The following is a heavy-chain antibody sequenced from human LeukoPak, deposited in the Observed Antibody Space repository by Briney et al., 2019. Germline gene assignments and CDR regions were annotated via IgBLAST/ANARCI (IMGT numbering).Heavy chain of an antibody. Sequence: ASVKVSCKASGYTFTSYGISWVRQAPGQGLEWMGWISAYNGNTNYAQKLQGRVTMTTDTSTSTAYMELRSLRSDDTAVYYCARGSTYCYDSSGFDFDYWGQGTLVTVSS. V-gene: IGHV1-18*01. CDR1: GYTFTSYG. CDR2: ISAYNGNT. J-gene: IGHJ4*02. D-gene: IGHD3-22*01. CDR3: ARGSTYCYDSSGFDFDY.